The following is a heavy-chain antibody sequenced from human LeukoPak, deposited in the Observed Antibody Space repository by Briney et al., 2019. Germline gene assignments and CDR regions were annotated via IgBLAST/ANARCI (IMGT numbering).Heavy chain of an antibody. CDR2: INPNSGGT. J-gene: IGHJ6*02. CDR1: GYTFTGYY. Sequence: GASVKVSCKASGYTFTGYYMHWVRQAPGQWLEWMGWINPNSGGTNYAQKFQGRVTMTRDTSISTAYMELSRLRSDDTAVYYCAREPYSNPHYGMDVWGQGATVTVSS. D-gene: IGHD4-11*01. CDR3: AREPYSNPHYGMDV. V-gene: IGHV1-2*02.